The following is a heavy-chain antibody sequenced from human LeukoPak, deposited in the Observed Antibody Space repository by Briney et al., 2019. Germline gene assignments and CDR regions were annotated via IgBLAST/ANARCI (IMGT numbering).Heavy chain of an antibody. CDR1: GFTFSSYG. D-gene: IGHD1-1*01. V-gene: IGHV3-30*02. Sequence: GGSLRLSCAPSGFTFSSYGMHWVRQAPVKGLEWVAFIRFDGSNRYYADSVKGRFTISRDNSKNTLYPQMNSLRAEDTAVYYCASARTTGTRVAFDIWGQGTMVTVSS. J-gene: IGHJ3*02. CDR2: IRFDGSNR. CDR3: ASARTTGTRVAFDI.